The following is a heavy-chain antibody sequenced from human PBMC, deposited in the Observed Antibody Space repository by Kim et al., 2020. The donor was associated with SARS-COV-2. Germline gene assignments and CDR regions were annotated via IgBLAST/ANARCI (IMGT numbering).Heavy chain of an antibody. CDR1: GFTFSSYS. Sequence: GGSLRLSCAASGFTFSSYSMNWVRQAPGKGLEWVSSISSSSSYIYYADSVKGRFTISRDNAKNSLYLQMNSLRAEDTAVYYCARDGGYYGIAAAGFDYWGPRTLVTASS. V-gene: IGHV3-21*01. CDR2: ISSSSSYI. J-gene: IGHJ4*02. CDR3: ARDGGYYGIAAAGFDY. D-gene: IGHD6-13*01.